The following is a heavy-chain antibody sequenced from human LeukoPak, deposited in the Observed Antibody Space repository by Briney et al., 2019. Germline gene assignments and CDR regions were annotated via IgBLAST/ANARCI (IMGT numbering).Heavy chain of an antibody. CDR3: AHSVGYCSGATCYSPYYYYMDV. J-gene: IGHJ6*03. Sequence: SGPTLVKPTQTLTLTCTFSGLSLSTSGVGVGWIRQPPGKALEWLALIYWNDDKRYSPSLKSRLTITKDTSKNQVVLTMTSMDPVDTATYYCAHSVGYCSGATCYSPYYYYMDVWGKGTTVTVSS. D-gene: IGHD2-15*01. V-gene: IGHV2-5*01. CDR2: IYWNDDK. CDR1: GLSLSTSGVG.